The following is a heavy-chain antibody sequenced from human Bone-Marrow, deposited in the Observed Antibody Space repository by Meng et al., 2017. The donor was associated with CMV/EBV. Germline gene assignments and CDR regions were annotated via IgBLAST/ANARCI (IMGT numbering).Heavy chain of an antibody. V-gene: IGHV5-51*01. D-gene: IGHD2/OR15-2a*01. Sequence: KVSCKGSGYSFTSYWIGWVRQMPGEGLEWMGIIYPGDADTRYSPSFQGQVTISADKSISTAYLQWSSLKASDTAMYYCAITLDYLNWFDPWGQGTLVTDSS. J-gene: IGHJ5*02. CDR3: AITLDYLNWFDP. CDR2: IYPGDADT. CDR1: GYSFTSYW.